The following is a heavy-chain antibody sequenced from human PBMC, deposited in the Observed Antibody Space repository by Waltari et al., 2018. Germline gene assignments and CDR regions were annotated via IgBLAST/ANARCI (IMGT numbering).Heavy chain of an antibody. V-gene: IGHV4-38-2*02. D-gene: IGHD3-22*01. CDR3: AREPALEITMIGSAAGAFDI. CDR2: IYHSGST. J-gene: IGHJ3*02. CDR1: GYSLSSGYY. Sequence: QVQLQASGPGLVKPSEPLSLTCAVSGYSLSSGYYWGWIRQPPGKGLEWIGSIYHSGSTYYNPSLKSRVTISVDTSKNQFSLKLSSVTAADTAVYYCAREPALEITMIGSAAGAFDIWGQGTMVTVSS.